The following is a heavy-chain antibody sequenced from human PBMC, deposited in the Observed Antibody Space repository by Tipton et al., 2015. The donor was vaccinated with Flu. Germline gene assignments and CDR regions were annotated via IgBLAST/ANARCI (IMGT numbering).Heavy chain of an antibody. J-gene: IGHJ4*02. V-gene: IGHV4-38-2*01. CDR2: VYHSGST. Sequence: LRLSCAVSGYSISSGYYWGWIRQPPGKGLEWIGSVYHSGSTYYNPSLKSRVTISVDTSKNQFSLNLSSVTAADTAVYYCARVKIGYCSSTSCSYFDYWGQGTLVTVSS. CDR3: ARVKIGYCSSTSCSYFDY. CDR1: GYSISSGYY. D-gene: IGHD2-2*03.